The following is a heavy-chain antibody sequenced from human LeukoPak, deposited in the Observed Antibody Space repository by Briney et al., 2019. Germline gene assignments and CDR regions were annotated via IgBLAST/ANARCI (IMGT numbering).Heavy chain of an antibody. D-gene: IGHD3-10*01. J-gene: IGHJ4*02. CDR2: IYHSGST. CDR3: ARDGGSGEHFDY. Sequence: SETLSLTCAVSGGSISSSNWWSWVRQPPGKGLEWIGGIYHSGSTNYNPSLKSRVTISVDKSKNQFSLKLSSVTAADTAVYYCARDGGSGEHFDYWGQGTLVTVSS. CDR1: GGSISSSNW. V-gene: IGHV4-4*02.